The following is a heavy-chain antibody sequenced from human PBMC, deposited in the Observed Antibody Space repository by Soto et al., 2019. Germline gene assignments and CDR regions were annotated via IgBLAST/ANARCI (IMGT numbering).Heavy chain of an antibody. CDR1: GFTFSTYA. D-gene: IGHD2-2*01. CDR3: ARTGVPDDTPYYYGMDV. V-gene: IGHV3-30*04. CDR2: ISYGGSNK. J-gene: IGHJ6*02. Sequence: QVQLAESGGGVVQPGRSLRLSCAASGFTFSTYAMHWVRQAPGKGLEWVAVISYGGSNKYYADSVKGRCTMSRDTIKNTRDLQMDSLGAENTAVDYCARTGVPDDTPYYYGMDVWGQGTTVTVSS.